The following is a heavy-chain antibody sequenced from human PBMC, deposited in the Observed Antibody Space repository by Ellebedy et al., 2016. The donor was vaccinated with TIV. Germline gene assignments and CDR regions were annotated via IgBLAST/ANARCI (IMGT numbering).Heavy chain of an antibody. D-gene: IGHD3/OR15-3a*01. Sequence: MPSETLSLTCSVSGGSISSSGYYCAWIRQSPGKGLEWIGTTYYSGSIYYNPSLKSRVTISLDRSKNQFSLRLSSVTAADTAVYYCARGVGRLWTPPYLFYVDAWGKGTTVTVSS. J-gene: IGHJ6*03. CDR2: TYYSGSI. CDR3: ARGVGRLWTPPYLFYVDA. CDR1: GGSISSSGYY. V-gene: IGHV4-39*07.